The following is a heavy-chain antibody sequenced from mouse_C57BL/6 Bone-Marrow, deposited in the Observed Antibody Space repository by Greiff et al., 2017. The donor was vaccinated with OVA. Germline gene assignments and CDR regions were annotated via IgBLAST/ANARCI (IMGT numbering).Heavy chain of an antibody. V-gene: IGHV1-42*01. CDR3: ARKRITTVVPHWYFDV. CDR2: INPSTGGT. Sequence: VQLQQSGPELVKPGASVKISCKASGYSFTGYYMNWVKQSPEKSLEWIGEINPSTGGTTYNQKFKAKATLTVDKSSSTAYMQLKSLTSEDSAVYYGARKRITTVVPHWYFDVWGTGTTVTVSS. CDR1: GYSFTGYY. D-gene: IGHD1-1*01. J-gene: IGHJ1*03.